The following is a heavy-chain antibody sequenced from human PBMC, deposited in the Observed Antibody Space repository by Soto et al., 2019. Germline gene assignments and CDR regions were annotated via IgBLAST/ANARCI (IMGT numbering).Heavy chain of an antibody. CDR2: IYYSGST. J-gene: IGHJ5*02. V-gene: IGHV4-39*01. CDR3: TNSNWFDP. Sequence: PSETLSLTCTVSGGSINTGGYFWSWIRQPPGKGLEWIGRIYYSGSTYYNPSLKSRVTIAVDTSKNQFSLKLSSVTAADTAVYYCTNSNWFDPWGQGTLVTVSS. CDR1: GGSINTGGYF. D-gene: IGHD3-10*01.